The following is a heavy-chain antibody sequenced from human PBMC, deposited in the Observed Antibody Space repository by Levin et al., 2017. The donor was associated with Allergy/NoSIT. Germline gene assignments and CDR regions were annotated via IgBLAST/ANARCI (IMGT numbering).Heavy chain of an antibody. CDR2: VSGSGGA. Sequence: QAGGSLRLSCAVSGLTISTYAMSWVRQAPGKGLEWVSGVSGSGGAYYADSVRGRFTVSRDSSKNMLYLQMNSLRGDDTAVYYCAKEYSASSSDYFWGQGTLVTVSS. V-gene: IGHV3-23*01. CDR3: AKEYSASSSDYF. J-gene: IGHJ4*02. CDR1: GLTISTYA. D-gene: IGHD6-6*01.